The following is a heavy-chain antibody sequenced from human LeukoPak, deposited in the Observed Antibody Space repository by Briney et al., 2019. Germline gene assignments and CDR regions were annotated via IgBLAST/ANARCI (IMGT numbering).Heavy chain of an antibody. CDR2: ISSSGSTI. D-gene: IGHD2-21*02. J-gene: IGHJ4*02. Sequence: PGGSLRPSCAASGFTFSSYSMNWVRQAPGKGLEWVSYISSSGSTIYYADSVKGRFTISRDNAKNSLYLQMNSLRAEDTAVYYCALTPPTLAYCGGDCYFGNYWGQGTLVTVSS. CDR1: GFTFSSYS. V-gene: IGHV3-48*04. CDR3: ALTPPTLAYCGGDCYFGNY.